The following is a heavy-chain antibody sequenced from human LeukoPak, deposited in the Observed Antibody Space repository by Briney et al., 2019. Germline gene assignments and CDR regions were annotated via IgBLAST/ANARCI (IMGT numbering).Heavy chain of an antibody. J-gene: IGHJ4*02. CDR1: GGTFSGYT. D-gene: IGHD6-19*01. CDR3: ARTLYVYSSGWIDY. CDR2: VIPFFGTA. V-gene: IGHV1-69*06. Sequence: SVKVSCKASGGTFSGYTISWVRQAPGQGLEWMGGVIPFFGTANYAQKFQGRVTITADKSTSTAYMELSSLRSEDTAVYYCARTLYVYSSGWIDYWGQGTLVTVSS.